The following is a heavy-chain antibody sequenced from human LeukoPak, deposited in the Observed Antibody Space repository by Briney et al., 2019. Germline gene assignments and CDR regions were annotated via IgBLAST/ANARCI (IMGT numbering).Heavy chain of an antibody. Sequence: SETLSLTCAVYGGSFSGYYWSWIRQPAGKGLEWIGRIYTSGSTNYNPSLKSRVTISVDTPRNQFSLKLSSVTAADTAVYYCASAGYSYGLDYWGQGTLVTVSS. CDR3: ASAGYSYGLDY. CDR2: IYTSGST. D-gene: IGHD5-18*01. V-gene: IGHV4-59*10. J-gene: IGHJ4*02. CDR1: GGSFSGYY.